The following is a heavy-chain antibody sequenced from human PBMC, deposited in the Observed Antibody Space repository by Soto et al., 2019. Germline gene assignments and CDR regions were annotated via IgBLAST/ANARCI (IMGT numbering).Heavy chain of an antibody. CDR2: IYHSGST. Sequence: PPGTPPPPSPAPGGSPPSRNRWGGVRQPPGKGLEWIGEIYHSGSTNYNPSLKSRVTISVDKSKNQFSLKVSSVTAADTAVYYCARATGTAHFDYWGQGTLVTVFS. J-gene: IGHJ4*02. D-gene: IGHD4-4*01. CDR1: GGSPPSRNR. V-gene: IGHV4-4*03. CDR3: ARATGTAHFDY.